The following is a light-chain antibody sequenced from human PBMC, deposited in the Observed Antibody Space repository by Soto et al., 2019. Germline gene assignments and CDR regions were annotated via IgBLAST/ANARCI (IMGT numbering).Light chain of an antibody. CDR3: QEYNTYSWA. CDR2: DAS. Sequence: DIQMIQSSFGLASSLVDRFTITCRASQSINRWLAWYQQKPGRAPKLLIYDASSLQSGVPSRFSGSGSGTEFALTITSLQPDDFATYHCQEYNTYSWAFGQGTKVDIK. CDR1: QSINRW. V-gene: IGKV1-5*01. J-gene: IGKJ1*01.